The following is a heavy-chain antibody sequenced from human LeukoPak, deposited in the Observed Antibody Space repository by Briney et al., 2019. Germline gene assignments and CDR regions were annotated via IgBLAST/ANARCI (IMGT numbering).Heavy chain of an antibody. CDR1: GFTFSTYW. CDR3: ARHWAGGGYDHGFDC. V-gene: IGHV4-39*01. Sequence: GSPRLSCAASGFTFSTYWMHWIRQPPGKGLEWIGSIYYNGGTYYNPSLKSRVTISADTSKNQFSLKLSSVTAADTAVYYCARHWAGGGYDHGFDCWGQGTLVTVSS. CDR2: IYYNGGT. D-gene: IGHD5-12*01. J-gene: IGHJ4*02.